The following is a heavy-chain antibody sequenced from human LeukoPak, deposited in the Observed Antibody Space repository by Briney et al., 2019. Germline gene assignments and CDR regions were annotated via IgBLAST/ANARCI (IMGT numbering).Heavy chain of an antibody. Sequence: GGSLRLSCAASGFTFSSYAMSWVRQAPGKGLGWVSAISGSGGSTYYADSVKGRFTISRDNSKNTLYLQMNSLRAEDTAVYYCAKGGAYYYDSSGYFSIWGQGTMVTVSS. CDR2: ISGSGGST. CDR3: AKGGAYYYDSSGYFSI. V-gene: IGHV3-23*01. CDR1: GFTFSSYA. J-gene: IGHJ3*02. D-gene: IGHD3-22*01.